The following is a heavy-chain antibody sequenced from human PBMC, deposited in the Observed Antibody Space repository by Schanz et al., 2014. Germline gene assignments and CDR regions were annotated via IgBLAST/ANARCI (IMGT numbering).Heavy chain of an antibody. D-gene: IGHD4-17*01. CDR3: AKFKSAPTVTTLDY. V-gene: IGHV3-23*01. Sequence: EVQLLESGGGLVQPGGSLRLSCAASGFTFSSYAMSWVRQAPGKGLEWVSAISGSGGSTYFADFVKCRFTISRDNSKNTLYLQMNSLRAEDTAAYYCAKFKSAPTVTTLDYWGQGTLVTVSS. CDR2: ISGSGGST. J-gene: IGHJ4*02. CDR1: GFTFSSYA.